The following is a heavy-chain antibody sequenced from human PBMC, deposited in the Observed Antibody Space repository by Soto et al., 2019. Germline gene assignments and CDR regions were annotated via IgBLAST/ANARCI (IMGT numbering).Heavy chain of an antibody. J-gene: IGHJ5*02. CDR3: ARGVQNIGLRVYASNWFDP. CDR1: GYTFTSYD. CDR2: MNPNSGNT. V-gene: IGHV1-8*01. Sequence: ASVKVSCKASGYTFTSYDINWVRQATGQGLEWMGWMNPNSGNTGYAQKFQGRVTMTRNTSISTAYMELSSLRSEDTAVYYCARGVQNIGLRVYASNWFDPWGQGTLVAVSS. D-gene: IGHD2-8*01.